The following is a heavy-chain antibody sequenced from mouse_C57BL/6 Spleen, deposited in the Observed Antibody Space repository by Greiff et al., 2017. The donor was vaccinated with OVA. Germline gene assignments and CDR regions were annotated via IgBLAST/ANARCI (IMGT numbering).Heavy chain of an antibody. J-gene: IGHJ2*01. D-gene: IGHD1-1*01. Sequence: LVESGPELVKPGASVKISCKASGYAFSSSWMNWVKQRPGKGLEWIGRIYPGDGDTNYNGKFKGKATLTADKSSSTAYMQLSSLTSEDSAVYFCAREGYYYGSSSDFDYWGQGTTLTVSS. V-gene: IGHV1-82*01. CDR1: GYAFSSSW. CDR2: IYPGDGDT. CDR3: AREGYYYGSSSDFDY.